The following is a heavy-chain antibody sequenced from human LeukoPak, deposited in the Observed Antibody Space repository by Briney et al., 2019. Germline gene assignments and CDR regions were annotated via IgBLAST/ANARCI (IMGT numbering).Heavy chain of an antibody. CDR2: IIPIFGTA. D-gene: IGHD6-13*01. J-gene: IGHJ5*02. CDR3: ARDRAAAGLNNWFDP. V-gene: IGHV1-69*13. CDR1: GGTFSSYA. Sequence: SVKVSCKASGGTFSSYAISWVRQAPGQGLEWMGGIIPIFGTANYAQKFQGRVAITADESTSTAYMELSSLRSEDTAVYYCARDRAAAGLNNWFDPWGQGTLVTVSS.